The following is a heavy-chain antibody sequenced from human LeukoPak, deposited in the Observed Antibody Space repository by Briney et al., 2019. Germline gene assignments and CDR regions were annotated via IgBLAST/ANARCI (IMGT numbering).Heavy chain of an antibody. CDR1: GDSISSYNYY. CDR3: ARGHYDFWSGYDYNYYYMDV. V-gene: IGHV4-39*07. D-gene: IGHD3-3*01. J-gene: IGHJ6*03. Sequence: SETLSLTCTVSGDSISSYNYYWGWIRQPPGKGLEWIGSIYYSGTTYYNPSLKSRVTISVDTSKNHFSLKLTSVTAADTAVYYCARGHYDFWSGYDYNYYYMDVWGKGTTVTVSS. CDR2: IYYSGTT.